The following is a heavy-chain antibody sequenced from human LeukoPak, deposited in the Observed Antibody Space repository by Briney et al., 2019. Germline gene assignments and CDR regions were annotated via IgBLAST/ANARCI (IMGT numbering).Heavy chain of an antibody. D-gene: IGHD2-2*01. CDR3: ARAQDCSSTSCYADGGEFDY. V-gene: IGHV7-4-1*02. CDR2: INTNTGNP. CDR1: GYTFTNYA. J-gene: IGHJ4*02. Sequence: GASVKVSCKASGYTFTNYAMNWVRQAPGQGLEWMGWINTNTGNPTYAQGFTGRFVFSLDTSVSTAYLQISSLKAEDTAVYYCARAQDCSSTSCYADGGEFDYWGQGTLVTVSS.